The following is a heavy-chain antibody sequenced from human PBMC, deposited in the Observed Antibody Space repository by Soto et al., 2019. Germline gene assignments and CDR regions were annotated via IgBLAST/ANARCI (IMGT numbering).Heavy chain of an antibody. CDR2: IYYRGST. J-gene: IGHJ5*02. V-gene: IGHV4-59*01. Sequence: PSETLSLTCTVSGGSISSYYWSWIRQPPGKGLEWIGYIYYRGSTNYKPSLKSRVTISVDTSKNQFSLKLSSVTAAATAVYYCARTGGDNWSYKAFDPWGQGTLVTVSS. CDR1: GGSISSYY. D-gene: IGHD1-7*01. CDR3: ARTGGDNWSYKAFDP.